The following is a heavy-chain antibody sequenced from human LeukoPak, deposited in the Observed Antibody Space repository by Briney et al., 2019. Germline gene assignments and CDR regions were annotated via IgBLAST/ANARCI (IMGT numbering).Heavy chain of an antibody. V-gene: IGHV1-2*02. CDR1: GYSFTGNY. J-gene: IGHJ6*02. CDR3: ARGYCRSTSCHEPPLYGMDV. CDR2: INPNSGNT. D-gene: IGHD2-2*01. Sequence: ASVKVSCKASGYSFTGNYMHWVRQAPGQGLEWMGWINPNSGNTNYAQQVQGRVTMTSDTSTSTVYMELRSLRSDDTAVYYCARGYCRSTSCHEPPLYGMDVWGQGTTVTVS.